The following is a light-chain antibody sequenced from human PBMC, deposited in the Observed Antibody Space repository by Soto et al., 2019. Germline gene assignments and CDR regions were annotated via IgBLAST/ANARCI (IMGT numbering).Light chain of an antibody. CDR1: SGHSSYA. CDR3: QTWGTGIRV. CDR2: LNNDGSH. V-gene: IGLV4-69*02. Sequence: QLVLTQSPSASASLGASVKLTCTLSSGHSSYAIAWQQQQPEKGPRYLMKLNNDGSHSKGDGIPDRFSGSSSGAERYLTISSLQSEDEADYYCQTWGTGIRVFGGGTKVTVL. J-gene: IGLJ3*02.